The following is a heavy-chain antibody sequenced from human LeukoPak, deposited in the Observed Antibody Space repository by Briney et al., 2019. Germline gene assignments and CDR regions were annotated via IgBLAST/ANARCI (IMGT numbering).Heavy chain of an antibody. Sequence: GGSLRLSCAASGFSVTSNYMSWVRQAPGKGLEWVSAMYPAGSTHHADSLKGRFTISRDNSKNTLNLQMNSLRVEDTAVNYCAAAYCGGDCYSDNHYYFMDLWGKGTTVTVSS. CDR1: GFSVTSNY. J-gene: IGHJ6*04. CDR2: MYPAGST. CDR3: AAAYCGGDCYSDNHYYFMDL. V-gene: IGHV3-53*01. D-gene: IGHD2-21*02.